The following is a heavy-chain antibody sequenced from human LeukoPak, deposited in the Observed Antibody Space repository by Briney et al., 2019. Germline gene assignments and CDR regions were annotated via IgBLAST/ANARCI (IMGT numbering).Heavy chain of an antibody. Sequence: SETLSLTCTVSGGSISSYYWSWIRQPPGKGLEWIGYIYYSGSTNYNPSLKSRVTISVDTSKNQFSLKLSSVTAADTAVYYCARDKRWFGEGGLVYWGQGTLVTVSS. V-gene: IGHV4-59*01. CDR3: ARDKRWFGEGGLVY. CDR1: GGSISSYY. D-gene: IGHD3-10*01. CDR2: IYYSGST. J-gene: IGHJ4*02.